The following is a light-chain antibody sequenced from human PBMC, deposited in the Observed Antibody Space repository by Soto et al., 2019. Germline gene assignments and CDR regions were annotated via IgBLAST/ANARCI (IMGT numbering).Light chain of an antibody. Sequence: EIVLTQSPGTLSLSPGEGATLSCRASQSISNTFLAWYQQRPGQAPRILIYGASRRATGIPDRFSGSGSGTDFTLTISRLEPEDFALYYSQQYYSSWTFGQGTKVEMK. CDR3: QQYYSSWT. CDR2: GAS. CDR1: QSISNTF. V-gene: IGKV3-20*01. J-gene: IGKJ1*01.